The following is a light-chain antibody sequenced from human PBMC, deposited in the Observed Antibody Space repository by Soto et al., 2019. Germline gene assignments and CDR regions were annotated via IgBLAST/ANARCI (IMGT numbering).Light chain of an antibody. CDR3: QQYNNWPPIT. Sequence: EIVLPQSPGTLSLSPVERATLSCSASQSVSSDLAWYQHKPGQAPRLLIYGASTRATGIPARFSGSGSGTEFTLTISSLQSGDFAVYYCQQYNNWPPITFGQGTRLEIK. V-gene: IGKV3-15*01. J-gene: IGKJ5*01. CDR1: QSVSSD. CDR2: GAS.